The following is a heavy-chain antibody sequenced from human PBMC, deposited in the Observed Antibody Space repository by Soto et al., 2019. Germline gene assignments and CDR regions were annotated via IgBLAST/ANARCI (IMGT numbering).Heavy chain of an antibody. CDR1: GYSFTNND. D-gene: IGHD3-16*01. Sequence: ASVKVSCKASGYSFTNNDVSWVRQATGQGLEWMGWMNPGSGDTGYAQKFQGRVTMTRDISIATAYMELSSLRSDDTAIYYCARMATFGSLNWFDPWGQGTPVPVSS. J-gene: IGHJ5*02. CDR2: MNPGSGDT. CDR3: ARMATFGSLNWFDP. V-gene: IGHV1-8*01.